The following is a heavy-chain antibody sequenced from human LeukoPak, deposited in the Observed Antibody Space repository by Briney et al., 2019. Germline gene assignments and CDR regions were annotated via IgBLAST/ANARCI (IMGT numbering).Heavy chain of an antibody. Sequence: GGSLRLSCAASGFTFSSYSMNWVRRAPGKGLEWVSSISSSSSYIYYADSVKGRFTISRDNAKNSLYLQMNSLRAEDTAVYYCARVRANYDFWSGAYYYGMDVWGQGTTVTVSS. CDR3: ARVRANYDFWSGAYYYGMDV. V-gene: IGHV3-21*01. CDR2: ISSSSSYI. D-gene: IGHD3-3*01. CDR1: GFTFSSYS. J-gene: IGHJ6*02.